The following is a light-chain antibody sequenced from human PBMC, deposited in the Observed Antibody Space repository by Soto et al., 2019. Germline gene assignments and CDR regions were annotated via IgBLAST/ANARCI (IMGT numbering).Light chain of an antibody. CDR1: RGIGSW. Sequence: DIQMTQSPSSVSASVGDRVTITCRASRGIGSWLAWYQQKPGKAPRLLIYGASTLQSGVPSRFSGSGSGTDFTLTISSLQPEDFATDYCQQASSFPWLSFGGGSKVEVK. J-gene: IGKJ4*01. CDR3: QQASSFPWLS. V-gene: IGKV1-12*02. CDR2: GAS.